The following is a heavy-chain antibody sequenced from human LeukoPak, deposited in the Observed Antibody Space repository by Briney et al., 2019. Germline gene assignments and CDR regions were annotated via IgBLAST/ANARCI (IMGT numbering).Heavy chain of an antibody. J-gene: IGHJ4*02. Sequence: GGSLRLSCAASGFTFSSYVMNWVRQAPGKGLEWVSVISGSGNSTYYADSVKGRFTISRDNSKNTLYLQMDSLRAEDTAVYYCAKDGTDGNFDYWGQGTLVTVSS. CDR3: AKDGTDGNFDY. D-gene: IGHD1-26*01. V-gene: IGHV3-23*01. CDR1: GFTFSSYV. CDR2: ISGSGNST.